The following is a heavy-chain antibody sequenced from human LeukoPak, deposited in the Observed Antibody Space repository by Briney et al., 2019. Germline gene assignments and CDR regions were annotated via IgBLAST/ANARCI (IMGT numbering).Heavy chain of an antibody. J-gene: IGHJ5*02. CDR2: INPNSGGT. V-gene: IGHV1-2*02. CDR3: ARSSGDIVVVPAGGNWFDP. CDR1: GYTFTGYY. D-gene: IGHD2-2*01. Sequence: ASVKVSCKASGYTFTGYYMHWVRQAPGQGLEWMGWINPNSGGTNYAQKFQGRVTMTRDTSISTAYMELSRLRSDDTAVYYCARSSGDIVVVPAGGNWFDPWGQGTLVTVSS.